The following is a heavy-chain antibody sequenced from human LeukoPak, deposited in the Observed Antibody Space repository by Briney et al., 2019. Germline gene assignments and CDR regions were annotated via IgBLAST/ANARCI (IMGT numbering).Heavy chain of an antibody. CDR2: IRYDGSNK. D-gene: IGHD3-10*01. J-gene: IGHJ4*02. V-gene: IGHV3-30*02. CDR1: RFTFSSYG. CDR3: ASILLWYVYDY. Sequence: GGSLRLSCAASRFTFSSYGMHWVRQAPGKGLEWVAFIRYDGSNKYYADSVKGRFTISRDNSKNTLYLQMNSLRAEDTAVYYCASILLWYVYDYWGQGTLVTVSS.